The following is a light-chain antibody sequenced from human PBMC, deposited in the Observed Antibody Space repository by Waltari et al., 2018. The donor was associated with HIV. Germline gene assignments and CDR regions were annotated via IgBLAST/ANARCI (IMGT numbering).Light chain of an antibody. Sequence: HSALTQPASVSGPPGQSLTISCTGPTSDFDTFNFVSWYQQSPGIAPKLILFVVYSRPSGGSERLSGTKSGDTASLTISALRAEDEADYFCSSYSARGFVAFGGGTKVTVL. CDR3: SSYSARGFVA. CDR2: VVY. V-gene: IGLV2-14*01. CDR1: TSDFDTFNF. J-gene: IGLJ3*02.